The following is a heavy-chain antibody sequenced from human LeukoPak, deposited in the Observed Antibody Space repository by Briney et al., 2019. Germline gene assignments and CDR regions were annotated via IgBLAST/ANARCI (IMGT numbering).Heavy chain of an antibody. CDR2: TYYRSKWYN. CDR3: ARDRSRGEHRHFDY. D-gene: IGHD3-16*01. CDR1: GDSVSSNSVA. J-gene: IGHJ4*02. Sequence: SQTLSLTCAISGDSVSSNSVAWNWIPDSTAGGVVGVGRTYYRSKWYNDYAVSVKSRITINQDTSKNQFSLQLNSVTPEDTAVYYCARDRSRGEHRHFDYWGQGTLVTVSS. V-gene: IGHV6-1*01.